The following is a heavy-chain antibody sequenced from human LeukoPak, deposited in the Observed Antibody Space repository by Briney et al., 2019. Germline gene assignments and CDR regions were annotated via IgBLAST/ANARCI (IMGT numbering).Heavy chain of an antibody. CDR1: GGSFSGYY. CDR3: ARASSATKIDN. D-gene: IGHD6-25*01. CDR2: INHSGST. J-gene: IGHJ4*02. Sequence: PSETLSLTCAVYGGSFSGYYWTWIRQPPGKGLEWIGEINHSGSTNYNPSLKSRVTISVHTSQKQLSLKLSSVTAADTAVYYCARASSATKIDNWGQGTLVTVSS. V-gene: IGHV4-34*01.